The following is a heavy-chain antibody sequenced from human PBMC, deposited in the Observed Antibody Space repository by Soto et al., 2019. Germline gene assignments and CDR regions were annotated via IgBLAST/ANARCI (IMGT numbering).Heavy chain of an antibody. CDR3: ARAAGIMTRGFHGMDV. J-gene: IGHJ6*02. V-gene: IGHV3-48*03. D-gene: IGHD3-10*01. Sequence: EVQLVESGGGLVQPGGSLRLSCTASGFAFSSYEMNWVRQAPGKGPEWVSYTSSTSATIHYVDSVKGRFTISRDNAKNSVYLQMNSLRAEDSAIYYCARAAGIMTRGFHGMDVWGQGTTVTVSS. CDR1: GFAFSSYE. CDR2: TSSTSATI.